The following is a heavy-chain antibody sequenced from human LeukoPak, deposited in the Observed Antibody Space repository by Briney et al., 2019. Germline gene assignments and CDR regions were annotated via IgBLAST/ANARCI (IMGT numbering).Heavy chain of an antibody. Sequence: PGGSLRLSCAASGFTFSSYAMSWVRQAPGKGLEWVSAISGSGGSTYYADSVKGRFTISRDNSKNTLYLQMNSLRAEDTAVYYCAKDLRNSGGRLRYFDYWGQGTLVTVSS. J-gene: IGHJ4*02. CDR3: AKDLRNSGGRLRYFDY. CDR2: ISGSGGST. D-gene: IGHD2-15*01. V-gene: IGHV3-23*01. CDR1: GFTFSSYA.